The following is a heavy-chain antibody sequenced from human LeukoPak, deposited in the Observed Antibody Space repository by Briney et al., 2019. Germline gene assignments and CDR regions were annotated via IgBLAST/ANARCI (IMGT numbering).Heavy chain of an antibody. D-gene: IGHD3-3*01. J-gene: IGHJ4*02. CDR1: GYSFTNYW. V-gene: IGHV5-51*01. Sequence: GESLKISCKGSGYSFTNYWIGWVRQLPGKGLEWMGIIYPGDSDTRYSQSFQGQVTISADKSISTAYLQWSSLKASDTAMYYCARRSDFWSGYWFDYWGQGTLVTVSS. CDR2: IYPGDSDT. CDR3: ARRSDFWSGYWFDY.